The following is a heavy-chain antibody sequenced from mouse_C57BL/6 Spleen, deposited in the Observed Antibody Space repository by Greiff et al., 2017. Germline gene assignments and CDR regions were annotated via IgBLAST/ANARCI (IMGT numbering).Heavy chain of an antibody. CDR1: GFTFSSYG. J-gene: IGHJ3*01. CDR3: ASPGTSRAD. CDR2: ISSGGSFT. D-gene: IGHD4-1*01. Sequence: EVMLVESGGDLVKPGGSLKLSCAASGFTFSSYGMSWVRQTPDKRLEWVATISSGGSFTYYPDSVKGRFTISRDNAKNTLYLQMSSLKSGDTAMYYCASPGTSRADWGQGTLVTVSA. V-gene: IGHV5-6*02.